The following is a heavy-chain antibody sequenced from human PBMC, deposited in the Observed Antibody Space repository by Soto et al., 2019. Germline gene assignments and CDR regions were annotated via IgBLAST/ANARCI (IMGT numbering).Heavy chain of an antibody. CDR1: GGTFSSYT. CDR3: AGEPPPRGYSGYDGYMDV. J-gene: IGHJ6*03. D-gene: IGHD5-12*01. Sequence: SVKVSCKASGGTFSSYTISWVRQAPGQGLEWMGRIIPILGIANYAQKFQGRVTITADKSTSTAYMELSSLRSEDTAVYYCAGEPPPRGYSGYDGYMDVWGKGTTVTVSS. V-gene: IGHV1-69*04. CDR2: IIPILGIA.